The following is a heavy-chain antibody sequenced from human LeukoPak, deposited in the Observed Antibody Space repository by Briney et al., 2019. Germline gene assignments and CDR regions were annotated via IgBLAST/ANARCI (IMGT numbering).Heavy chain of an antibody. V-gene: IGHV3-23*01. CDR1: GFTFSSYA. CDR2: ISGSGGST. Sequence: QTGRSLRLSCAVSGFTFSSYAMSWVRQAPGKGLEWVSAISGSGGSTYYADSVKGRFTISRDNSKNTLYLQMNSLRAEDTAVYYCRVATTPKDYGDFYFDYWGQGTLVTVSS. J-gene: IGHJ4*02. CDR3: RVATTPKDYGDFYFDY. D-gene: IGHD4-17*01.